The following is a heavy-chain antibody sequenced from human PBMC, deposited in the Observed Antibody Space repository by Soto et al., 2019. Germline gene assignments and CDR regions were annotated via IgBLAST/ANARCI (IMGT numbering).Heavy chain of an antibody. CDR2: ISSSSSYI. D-gene: IGHD5-12*01. J-gene: IGHJ6*02. CDR3: ARDRDGYNLLYYYGMDV. Sequence: GGSLRLSCAASGFTFSSYSMNWVRQAPGKGLEWVSSISSSSSYIYYADSVKGRFTISRDNAKNSLYLQMNSLRAEDTAVYYCARDRDGYNLLYYYGMDVWGQGTTVTVYS. V-gene: IGHV3-21*04. CDR1: GFTFSSYS.